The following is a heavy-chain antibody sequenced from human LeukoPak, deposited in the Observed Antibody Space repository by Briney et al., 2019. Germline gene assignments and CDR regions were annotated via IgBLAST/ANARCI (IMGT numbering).Heavy chain of an antibody. J-gene: IGHJ4*02. D-gene: IGHD5-18*01. CDR2: INHSGST. CDR3: ARDSYSYGYGAFDY. CDR1: GGSFSGYY. V-gene: IGHV4-34*01. Sequence: PSETLSLTCAVYGGSFSGYYWSWIRQPPGKGLEWIGEINHSGSTNYNPSLKSRVTMSVDTSKNQFSLKLSSVTAADTAVYYCARDSYSYGYGAFDYWGQGTLVTVSS.